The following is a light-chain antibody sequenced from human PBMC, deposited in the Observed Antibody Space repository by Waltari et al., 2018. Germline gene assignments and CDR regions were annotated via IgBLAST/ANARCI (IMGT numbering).Light chain of an antibody. CDR3: QQYDTSPAT. CDR1: QSVFNY. CDR2: DTS. V-gene: IGKV3-11*01. Sequence: EIVLTQSPVTLSLSAGERATLSCRASQSVFNYLAWYQQKPGQAPRLLIYDTSKRATGIPPRFSGSGSGIDFTLTISNLEAEDFALYYCQQYDTSPATFGQGTRLEIK. J-gene: IGKJ2*01.